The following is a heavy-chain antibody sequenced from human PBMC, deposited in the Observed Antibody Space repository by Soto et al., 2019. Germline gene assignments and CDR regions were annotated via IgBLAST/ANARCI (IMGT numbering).Heavy chain of an antibody. CDR3: AREGWLVHGYYYYYMDV. J-gene: IGHJ6*03. CDR2: INAGNGNT. Sequence: AASVKVSCKASGYTFTSYAMHWVRQAPGQRLEWMGWINAGNGNTKYSQKFQGRVTITRDTSASTAYMELSSLRSEGTAVYYCAREGWLVHGYYYYYMDVWGKGTTVTVSS. D-gene: IGHD6-19*01. V-gene: IGHV1-3*01. CDR1: GYTFTSYA.